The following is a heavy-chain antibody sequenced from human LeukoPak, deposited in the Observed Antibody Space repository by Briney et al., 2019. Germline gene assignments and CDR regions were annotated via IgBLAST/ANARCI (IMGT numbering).Heavy chain of an antibody. D-gene: IGHD3-10*01. Sequence: PSETLTLPCSVSGDSISLYYWNWIRQPPGKGLEWIGYIDHTGSTNYNPSLNSRVTISRDTSTHHFSLKLRSVTAADTAVYYCAGERGNFASWGQGTLVTVSS. CDR3: AGERGNFAS. V-gene: IGHV4-59*01. CDR2: IDHTGST. CDR1: GDSISLYY. J-gene: IGHJ4*02.